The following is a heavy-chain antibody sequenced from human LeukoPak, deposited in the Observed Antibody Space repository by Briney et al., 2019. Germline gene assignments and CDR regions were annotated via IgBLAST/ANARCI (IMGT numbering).Heavy chain of an antibody. V-gene: IGHV1-69*05. CDR1: GGTFSSYT. Sequence: SVKVSCKASGGTFSSYTISWVRQAPGQGLEWMGGIIPIFGTTKYAQKFQGRVTITTDEYTSTAYMELSSLRSEDTAVYYCAQRQAAVIAAAGTRGPFDYWGQGTLVTVST. CDR3: AQRQAAVIAAAGTRGPFDY. J-gene: IGHJ4*02. D-gene: IGHD6-13*01. CDR2: IIPIFGTT.